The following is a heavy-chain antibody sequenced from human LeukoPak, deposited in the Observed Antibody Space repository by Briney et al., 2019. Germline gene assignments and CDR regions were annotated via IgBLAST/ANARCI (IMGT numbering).Heavy chain of an antibody. Sequence: PSETLSLTCTVPGGSISSYYWSWIRQPAGKGLEWIGRIYTSGSTNYNPSRKSRVTMSVDTSKNQFSLKLSAVTAADTAVYYCARDTIAVAGYHFDYWGQGTLVTVSS. V-gene: IGHV4-4*07. D-gene: IGHD6-19*01. CDR2: IYTSGST. CDR1: GGSISSYY. CDR3: ARDTIAVAGYHFDY. J-gene: IGHJ4*02.